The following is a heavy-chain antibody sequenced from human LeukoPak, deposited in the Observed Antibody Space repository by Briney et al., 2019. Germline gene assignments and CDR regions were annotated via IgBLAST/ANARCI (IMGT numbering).Heavy chain of an antibody. J-gene: IGHJ5*02. V-gene: IGHV3-11*01. CDR2: ISSSGSTT. Sequence: GGSLRLSCAASGFIFSDYYMSWIRQAPGKGLEWVSYISSSGSTTYYADSVEGRFTISRDNAKNSLYLQMNSLRAEDTAVYYCVREQAGGTTKRRFDPWGQGTLVTVSS. D-gene: IGHD1-1*01. CDR3: VREQAGGTTKRRFDP. CDR1: GFIFSDYY.